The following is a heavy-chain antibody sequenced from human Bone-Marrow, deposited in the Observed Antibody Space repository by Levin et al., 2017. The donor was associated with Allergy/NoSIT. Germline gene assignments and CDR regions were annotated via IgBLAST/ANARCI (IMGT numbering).Heavy chain of an antibody. J-gene: IGHJ4*02. D-gene: IGHD4-23*01. CDR2: VYYMGST. CDR1: VASLSSYF. Sequence: PSETLSLNCSVSVASLSSYFWSWVRQPPGKGLEWIGYVYYMGSTNYNPSLKSRVTISLDTSKTQFSLRLSSVTAADTAVYYCAIGDYGGNADYFDHWGQGILVTVSS. CDR3: AIGDYGGNADYFDH. V-gene: IGHV4-59*01.